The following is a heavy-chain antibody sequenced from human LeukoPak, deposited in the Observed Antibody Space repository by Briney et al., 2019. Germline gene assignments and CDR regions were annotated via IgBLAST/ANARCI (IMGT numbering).Heavy chain of an antibody. CDR1: GGSISSGDYY. Sequence: PSQTLSLTCTVSGGSISSGDYYWSWIRQPPGKGLEWIGYIYYSGSTYYNPSLKSRVTISVDTSKNQFSLKLSSVTAADTAVYYCARDIVVVPAAIGFDPWGQGTLVTVSS. CDR3: ARDIVVVPAAIGFDP. D-gene: IGHD2-2*01. CDR2: IYYSGST. V-gene: IGHV4-30-4*08. J-gene: IGHJ5*02.